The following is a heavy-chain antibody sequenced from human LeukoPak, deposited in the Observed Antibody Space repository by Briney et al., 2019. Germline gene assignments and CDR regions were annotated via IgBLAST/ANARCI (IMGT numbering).Heavy chain of an antibody. J-gene: IGHJ4*02. CDR3: ARVMTTVTDYFDY. CDR1: GFTFSSYS. V-gene: IGHV3-21*01. D-gene: IGHD4-17*01. Sequence: GSLRLSCAASGFTFSSYSMNWVRQAAGKGLEWVSSISSSSSYIYYADSVKGRFTISRDNAKNSLYLQMNSLRAEDTAVYYCARVMTTVTDYFDYWGQGTLVTVSS. CDR2: ISSSSSYI.